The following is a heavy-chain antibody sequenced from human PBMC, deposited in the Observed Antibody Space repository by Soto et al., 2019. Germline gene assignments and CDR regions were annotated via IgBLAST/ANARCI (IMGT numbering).Heavy chain of an antibody. D-gene: IGHD6-19*01. CDR1: GFIFSSYS. Sequence: GGSLRLSCAASGFIFSSYSMSWVRQAPGKGLEWVSGISGNGDSTYYADSVKGRFTISRDNPKSTLYLQMNSLRAEDTAVYYCAKGVPGIAVAGTGYFQHWGQGTLVTVSS. V-gene: IGHV3-23*01. CDR2: ISGNGDST. J-gene: IGHJ1*01. CDR3: AKGVPGIAVAGTGYFQH.